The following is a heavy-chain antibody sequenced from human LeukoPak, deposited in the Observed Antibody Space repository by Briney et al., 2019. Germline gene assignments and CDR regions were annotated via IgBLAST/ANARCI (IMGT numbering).Heavy chain of an antibody. D-gene: IGHD5-24*01. CDR2: IYHSGST. V-gene: IGHV4-38-2*02. CDR3: EKSLIEMATNDYYYYYMDV. Sequence: PSETLSLTCTVSGYSINTGYYWGWIRQPPGKGLEWIGSIYHSGSTYYNPSLKSRVTISVDTSKTQFSLKLSPLTAADTAVYACEKSLIEMATNDYYYYYMDVWGKGTTVTVSS. CDR1: GYSINTGYY. J-gene: IGHJ6*03.